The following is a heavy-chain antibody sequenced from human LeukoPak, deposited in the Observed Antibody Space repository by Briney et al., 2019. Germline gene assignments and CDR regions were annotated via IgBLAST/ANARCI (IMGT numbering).Heavy chain of an antibody. Sequence: GSLRLSCAASGFTFSSYAMSWVRQAPGKGLEWVSAISGSGGSTYYADSVKGRLTISRDNSKNTLYLQMNSLRAEDTAVYYCAKAPQSRGLGTFDYWGQGTLVTVSS. J-gene: IGHJ4*02. CDR2: ISGSGGST. CDR3: AKAPQSRGLGTFDY. CDR1: GFTFSSYA. D-gene: IGHD3/OR15-3a*01. V-gene: IGHV3-23*01.